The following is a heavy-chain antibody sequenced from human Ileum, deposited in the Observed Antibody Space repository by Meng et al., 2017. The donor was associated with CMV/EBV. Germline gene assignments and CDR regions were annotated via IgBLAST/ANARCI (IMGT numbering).Heavy chain of an antibody. D-gene: IGHD4-17*01. CDR3: ATRRTPYGDYEYFQH. CDR1: GGSFSGYY. J-gene: IGHJ1*01. V-gene: IGHV4-34*01. CDR2: INHSGST. Sequence: QGQLKQVGAGLFKPSETLSLTCAVYGGSFSGYYWNWIRQPPGRGLEWIGEINHSGSTNYNPSLKSRVTISVDTSKNQFSLKLSSVTAADTAVYYCATRRTPYGDYEYFQHWGQGTLVTVSS.